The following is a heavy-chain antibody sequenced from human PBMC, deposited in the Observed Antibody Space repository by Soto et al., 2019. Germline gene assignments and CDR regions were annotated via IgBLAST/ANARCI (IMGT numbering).Heavy chain of an antibody. V-gene: IGHV3-74*01. CDR1: GLTFSSYW. Sequence: GGSLRLSCAASGLTFSSYWIHWVRQAPGEGLEWVSRINTDGRTVNYADSVKGRFTISRDNAENTLYLQMNILRAEDTAVYYCATAGNYRFDYWGQGTLVTVSS. J-gene: IGHJ4*02. D-gene: IGHD1-7*01. CDR2: INTDGRTV. CDR3: ATAGNYRFDY.